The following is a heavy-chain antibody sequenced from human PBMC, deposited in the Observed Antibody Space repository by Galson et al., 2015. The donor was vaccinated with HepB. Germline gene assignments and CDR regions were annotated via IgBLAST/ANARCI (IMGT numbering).Heavy chain of an antibody. J-gene: IGHJ4*02. V-gene: IGHV1-69*06. CDR3: ATNAGRRGIFFEY. D-gene: IGHD3-10*01. CDR2: INPHFGTK. Sequence: SVKVSCKASGGTFNNQPTSWVQQAPGQGPEWMAEINPHFGTKNHAQKFQDRLTIAADRSTSTVYMELSSLTSEDTAVYYCATNAGRRGIFFEYWGQGTLVTVSS. CDR1: GGTFNNQP.